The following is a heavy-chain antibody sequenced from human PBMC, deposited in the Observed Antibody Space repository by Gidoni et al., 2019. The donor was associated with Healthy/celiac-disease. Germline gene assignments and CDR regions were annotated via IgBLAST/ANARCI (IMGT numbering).Heavy chain of an antibody. J-gene: IGHJ3*02. D-gene: IGHD6-19*01. CDR2: INPNSSGT. V-gene: IGHV1-2*04. Sequence: QVQLVQSGAEVKKPGASVKVSCKASGYSFTGYYMHWVRQAPGQGLEGMGWINPNSSGTNYEQKFQGWVTMTRDTSISTAYMELSRLRSDDTAVYYCARVFSSGWYPDDAFDIWGQGTMVTVSS. CDR1: GYSFTGYY. CDR3: ARVFSSGWYPDDAFDI.